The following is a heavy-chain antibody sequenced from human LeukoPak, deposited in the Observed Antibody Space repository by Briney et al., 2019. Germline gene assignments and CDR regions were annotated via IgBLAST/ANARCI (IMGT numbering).Heavy chain of an antibody. D-gene: IGHD3-3*01. V-gene: IGHV3-21*01. CDR1: GFTFSSYS. CDR2: ISSSSSYI. J-gene: IGHJ4*02. CDR3: ARAKRGLEWFGPFDY. Sequence: TGGSLRLSCAASGFTFSSYSMNWVRQAPGKGLEWVSSISSSSSYIYYADSVKGRFTISRDNAKNSLYLQMNSLRAEDTAVYYCARAKRGLEWFGPFDYWGQGTLVTVSS.